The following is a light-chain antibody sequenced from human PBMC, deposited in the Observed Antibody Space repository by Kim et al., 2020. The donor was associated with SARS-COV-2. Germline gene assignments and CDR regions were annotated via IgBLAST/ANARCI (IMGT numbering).Light chain of an antibody. V-gene: IGKV3-15*01. CDR3: QQYNNWPMWT. CDR1: QFVPST. Sequence: PGERATPSCSASQFVPSTLAWYQKRPGQAPRLLIYGATVRAADVPARFSGSGSGTEFTLTISSLQSEDFAVYYCQQYNNWPMWTFGQGTKVDIK. J-gene: IGKJ1*01. CDR2: GAT.